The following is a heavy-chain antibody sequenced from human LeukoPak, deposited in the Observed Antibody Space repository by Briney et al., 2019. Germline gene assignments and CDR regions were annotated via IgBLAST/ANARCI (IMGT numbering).Heavy chain of an antibody. CDR1: GFTFSSYW. Sequence: GGSLRLSCAASGFTFSSYWMNWVRRAPRKGLEWVANIKQDESEKYYVDSVKGRFTISRDNAKNSLYLQMNNLRAEDTAVYYCARVLDSSTSRYQSLKYWGQGTLVTVSS. D-gene: IGHD2-2*01. CDR3: ARVLDSSTSRYQSLKY. CDR2: IKQDESEK. V-gene: IGHV3-7*01. J-gene: IGHJ1*01.